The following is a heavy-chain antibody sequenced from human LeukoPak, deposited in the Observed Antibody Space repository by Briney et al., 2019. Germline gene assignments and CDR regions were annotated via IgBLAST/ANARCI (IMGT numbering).Heavy chain of an antibody. D-gene: IGHD4-17*01. CDR3: ARDSSDYGDPQDAFDI. V-gene: IGHV1-69*04. J-gene: IGHJ3*02. Sequence: GASVKVSCKASGGTFSSYTISRVRQAPGQGLEWMGRIIPILGIANYAQKFQGRVTITADKSTSTAYMELGSLRSEDTAVYYCARDSSDYGDPQDAFDIWGQGTMVTVSS. CDR1: GGTFSSYT. CDR2: IIPILGIA.